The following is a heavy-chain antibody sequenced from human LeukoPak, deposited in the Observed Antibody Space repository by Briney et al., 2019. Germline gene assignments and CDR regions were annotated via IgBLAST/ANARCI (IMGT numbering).Heavy chain of an antibody. CDR2: VNPNSGNT. CDR3: VRLPYYGSGSFGH. D-gene: IGHD3-10*01. V-gene: IGHV1-8*01. CDR1: GYTFTTSD. J-gene: IGHJ4*02. Sequence: ASVKVSCKASGYTFTTSDINWVRQATGQGLEWMGWVNPNSGNTGYAQKFQGRVTMTRNTSISTAYMELSSLRSEDTAVYYCVRLPYYGSGSFGHWGQGTLVTVSS.